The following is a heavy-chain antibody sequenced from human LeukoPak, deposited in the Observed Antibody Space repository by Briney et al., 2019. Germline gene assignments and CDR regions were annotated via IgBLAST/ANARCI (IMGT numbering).Heavy chain of an antibody. J-gene: IGHJ4*02. Sequence: PGGSLRLSCAASGFIFNNYTMNWVRQAPGKGLEWFSSISGSSTYIYYADSVKGRFTISRDNAKNSLYLQMNSLRAEDTAVYYCARGAAILDYWGQGTLVTVSS. D-gene: IGHD2-2*02. CDR2: ISGSSTYI. V-gene: IGHV3-21*01. CDR3: ARGAAILDY. CDR1: GFIFNNYT.